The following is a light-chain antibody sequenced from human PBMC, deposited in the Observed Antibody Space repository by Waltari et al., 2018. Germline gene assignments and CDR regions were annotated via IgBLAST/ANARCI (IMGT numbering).Light chain of an antibody. CDR2: RDD. CDR1: KSNIGTNR. V-gene: IGLV1-44*01. J-gene: IGLJ1*01. CDR3: AAWDDSLNGYV. Sequence: QSVLTQPPSASGTSGQRVTISCSGDKSNIGTNRVDWYQQFPGTAPKLLIYRDDQRPSGVPDRFSGSKSGTSASLAISGLLSEDEADYYCAAWDDSLNGYVFATGTKVTVL.